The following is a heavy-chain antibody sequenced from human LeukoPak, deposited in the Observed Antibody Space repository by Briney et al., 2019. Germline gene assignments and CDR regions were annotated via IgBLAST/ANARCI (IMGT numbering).Heavy chain of an antibody. CDR1: GFTFSNYG. J-gene: IGHJ4*02. D-gene: IGHD3-10*01. CDR3: ARTRITMVRGPAYYFDY. V-gene: IGHV3-23*01. CDR2: MSGSGDRT. Sequence: GGSLRLSCAASGFTFSNYGMNWVRQTPGKGLEWVASMSGSGDRTYYADSMKGRFTISRDNSKNMLYLQMNSLRAEDTAVYYCARTRITMVRGPAYYFDYWGQGTLVTVSS.